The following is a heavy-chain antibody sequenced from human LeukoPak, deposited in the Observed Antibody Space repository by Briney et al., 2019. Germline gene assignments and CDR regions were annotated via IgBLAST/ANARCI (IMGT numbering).Heavy chain of an antibody. CDR2: ISYDGSNK. Sequence: GRSLRLSCAASGFTFSSYGMHWVRQAPGKGLEWVAVISYDGSNKYYADSVKGRFTVSRDNSENTLYLQMNSLRAEDTAIYYCAKPPFGSGSPLDYWGQGTLVTVSS. CDR1: GFTFSSYG. CDR3: AKPPFGSGSPLDY. D-gene: IGHD3-10*01. V-gene: IGHV3-30*18. J-gene: IGHJ4*02.